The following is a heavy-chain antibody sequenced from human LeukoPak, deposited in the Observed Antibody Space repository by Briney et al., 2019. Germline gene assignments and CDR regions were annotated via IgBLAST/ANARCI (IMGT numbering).Heavy chain of an antibody. CDR1: GGTFSSYA. D-gene: IGHD3-22*01. J-gene: IGHJ4*02. CDR3: ARELDSSGYPFDY. Sequence: ASVKVSCKASGGTFSSYAISWVRQAPGQGLEWMGWINPNSGGTNYAQKFQGRVTMTRDTSISTAYMELSRLRSDDTAVYYCARELDSSGYPFDYWGQGTLVTVSS. CDR2: INPNSGGT. V-gene: IGHV1-2*02.